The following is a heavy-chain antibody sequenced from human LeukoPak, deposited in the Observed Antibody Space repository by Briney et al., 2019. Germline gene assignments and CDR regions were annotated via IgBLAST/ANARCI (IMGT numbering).Heavy chain of an antibody. J-gene: IGHJ4*02. Sequence: PGGSLRLSCAASGFTFSSYAMSWVRQAPGKGLEWVAVISYDGSNKYYADSVKGRFTISRDNSKNTLYLQMNSLRAEDTAVYYCAKSHSMIVVVTLDYWGQGTLVTVSS. CDR2: ISYDGSNK. CDR3: AKSHSMIVVVTLDY. D-gene: IGHD3-22*01. V-gene: IGHV3-30*18. CDR1: GFTFSSYA.